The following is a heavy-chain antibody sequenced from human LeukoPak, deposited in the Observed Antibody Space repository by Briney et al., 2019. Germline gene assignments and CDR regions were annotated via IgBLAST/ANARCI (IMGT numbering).Heavy chain of an antibody. J-gene: IGHJ4*02. CDR1: GGSFSGYY. CDR3: ARGRKAGNDY. Sequence: HSETLSLTCAVYGGSFSGYYWSWIRQPPGKGLEWIGEINHSGSTNYNPSLKSRVTMSVDTSKNQFSLKLSSVTAADTAVYYCARGRKAGNDYWGQGTLVTVSS. CDR2: INHSGST. D-gene: IGHD1-1*01. V-gene: IGHV4-34*01.